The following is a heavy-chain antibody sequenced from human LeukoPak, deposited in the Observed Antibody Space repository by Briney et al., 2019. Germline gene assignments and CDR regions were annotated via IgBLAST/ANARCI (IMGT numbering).Heavy chain of an antibody. V-gene: IGHV3-30-3*01. J-gene: IGHJ5*02. Sequence: GGSLRLSCAASGFTFSNYAMHWVRQAPGKGLEWVAAISYDGNNKYVDSVKGRFTISRDNSKNTLYLQMNSLRAEDTAVYYCARGTYSGNYYSWFDPWGQGTLVTVSS. CDR3: ARGTYSGNYYSWFDP. D-gene: IGHD1-26*01. CDR2: ISYDGNNK. CDR1: GFTFSNYA.